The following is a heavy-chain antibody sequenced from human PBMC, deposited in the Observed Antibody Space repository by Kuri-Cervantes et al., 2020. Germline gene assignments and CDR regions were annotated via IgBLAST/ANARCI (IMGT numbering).Heavy chain of an antibody. D-gene: IGHD1-26*01. Sequence: ASVKVSCKTSGYTFTSSYIHWIRLTPGQGLEWMGLINPRDGSTTYTQKLQGRVTMTTDTSTSTAYMELRSLRSDDTAVYYCARETPHSGSYLSYYYGMDVWGQGTTVTVSS. CDR3: ARETPHSGSYLSYYYGMDV. CDR1: GYTFTSSY. CDR2: INPRDGST. V-gene: IGHV1-46*01. J-gene: IGHJ6*02.